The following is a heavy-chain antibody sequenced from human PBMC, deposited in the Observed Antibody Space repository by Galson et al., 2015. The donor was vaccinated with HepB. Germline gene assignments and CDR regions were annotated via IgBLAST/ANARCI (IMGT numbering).Heavy chain of an antibody. D-gene: IGHD3-3*01. Sequence: SVKVSCKASGGTFSSYAISWVRQAPGQGLEWMGGIIPIFGTANYAQKFQGRVTITADESTSTAYMELSSLRSEDTAVYYCARAIFGAEPLIHYYYYMDVWGKGTTVTVSS. CDR1: GGTFSSYA. CDR2: IIPIFGTA. J-gene: IGHJ6*03. V-gene: IGHV1-69*13. CDR3: ARAIFGAEPLIHYYYYMDV.